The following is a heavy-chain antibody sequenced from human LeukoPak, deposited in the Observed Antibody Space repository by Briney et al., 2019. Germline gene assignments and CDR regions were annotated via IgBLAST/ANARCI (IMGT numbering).Heavy chain of an antibody. CDR3: ARLNPAAAGTEDPNFDY. V-gene: IGHV4-59*11. CDR1: GGSISRHY. CDR2: IYYSGST. J-gene: IGHJ4*02. Sequence: SETLSLTCTVSGGSISRHYWSWIRQPPGKGLEWIGYIYYSGSTNYNPSLKSRVTISVDTSKNQFSLKLSSVTAADTAVYYCARLNPAAAGTEDPNFDYWGQGTLVTVSS. D-gene: IGHD6-13*01.